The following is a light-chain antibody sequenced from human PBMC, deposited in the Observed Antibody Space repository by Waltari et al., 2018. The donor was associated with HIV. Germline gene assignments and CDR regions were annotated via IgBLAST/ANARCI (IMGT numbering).Light chain of an antibody. V-gene: IGKV1-33*01. J-gene: IGKJ4*01. Sequence: DIQMTQSPSSLSASVGDRVTLTCQASQDISNYLNWYKQKPGKAPKLLIYDASNLETGVPSRFSGSGSGTDFTFTISSLQPEDIATYYCQQYDNRLLTFGGGTKVEIK. CDR3: QQYDNRLLT. CDR2: DAS. CDR1: QDISNY.